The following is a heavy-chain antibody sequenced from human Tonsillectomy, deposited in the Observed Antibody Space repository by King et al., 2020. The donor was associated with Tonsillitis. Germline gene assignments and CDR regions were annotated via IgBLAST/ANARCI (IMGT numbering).Heavy chain of an antibody. D-gene: IGHD6-19*01. V-gene: IGHV3-23*04. Sequence: VQLVESGGDLVQPGGSLRLSCAASGFTFSSYAMSWVRQAPGKGLEWVSTISGSGGSTYYADSVKGRFTISRDNSKNTLYLQMNGLRAEDTAVYYCAKGAPGIAVAGSGAFDYWGQGTLVTVSS. J-gene: IGHJ4*02. CDR1: GFTFSSYA. CDR3: AKGAPGIAVAGSGAFDY. CDR2: ISGSGGST.